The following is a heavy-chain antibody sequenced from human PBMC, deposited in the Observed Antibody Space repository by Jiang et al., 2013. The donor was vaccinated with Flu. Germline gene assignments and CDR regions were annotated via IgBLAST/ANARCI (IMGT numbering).Heavy chain of an antibody. CDR1: GFTFSSYA. Sequence: VQLLESGGGLVQPGGSLRLSCAASGFTFSSYAMSWVRQAPGKGLEWVSAISGSGGSTYYADSVKGRFTISRDNSKNTLYLQMNSLRAEDTAVYYCAKDLCSGGSCYSGWFDPWGQGTLVTVSS. V-gene: IGHV3-23*01. CDR2: ISGSGGST. CDR3: AKDLCSGGSCYSGWFDP. D-gene: IGHD2-15*01. J-gene: IGHJ5*02.